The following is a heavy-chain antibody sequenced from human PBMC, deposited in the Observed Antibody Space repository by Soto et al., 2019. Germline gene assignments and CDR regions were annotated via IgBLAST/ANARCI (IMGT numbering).Heavy chain of an antibody. CDR2: IYYSGST. CDR3: ARGSYGYYYDSSGPEEWFDP. Sequence: SETLSVTCTVSGGSISSYYWSWIRKPPGKGLEWIGYIYYSGSTNYNPSLKSRVTISVDTSKNQFSLKLSSVTAADTAVYYCARGSYGYYYDSSGPEEWFDPWGQGTLVTVSS. CDR1: GGSISSYY. J-gene: IGHJ5*02. V-gene: IGHV4-59*01. D-gene: IGHD3-22*01.